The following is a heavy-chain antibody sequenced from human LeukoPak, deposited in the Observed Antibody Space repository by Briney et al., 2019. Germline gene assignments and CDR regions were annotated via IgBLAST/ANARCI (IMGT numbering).Heavy chain of an antibody. CDR2: IYYSGST. V-gene: IGHV4-39*01. D-gene: IGHD2-21*02. CDR3: ARHVRVDCGGGCYSSWFDP. Sequence: PSQTLSLTCTVSGASMSSGSYYWGWIRQPPGKGLEWIGSIYYSGSTYYNPSLKSRVTISVDTSKNQFSLKLSSVTAADTAVYYCARHVRVDCGGGCYSSWFDPWGQGTLVTVSS. J-gene: IGHJ5*02. CDR1: GASMSSGSYY.